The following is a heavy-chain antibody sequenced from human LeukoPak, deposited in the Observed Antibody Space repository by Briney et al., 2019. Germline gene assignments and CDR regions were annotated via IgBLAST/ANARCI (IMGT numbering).Heavy chain of an antibody. J-gene: IGHJ6*03. D-gene: IGHD4-23*01. CDR3: ARDLGVGTHLYYYYYMDV. CDR1: GGSLSSSSYY. V-gene: IGHV4-39*07. CDR2: IYYSGST. Sequence: SETLSLTCTVSGGSLSSSSYYWGWIRQPPGRGLEWLGSIYYSGSTYYNPSLKSRVTISVDTSKNQFSLKLSSVTAADTAVYYCARDLGVGTHLYYYYYMDVWGKGTTVTISS.